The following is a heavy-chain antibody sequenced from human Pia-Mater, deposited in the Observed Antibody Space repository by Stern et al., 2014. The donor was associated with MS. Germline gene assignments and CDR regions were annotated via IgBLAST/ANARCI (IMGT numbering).Heavy chain of an antibody. CDR1: GFTFSDYY. CDR3: ARAGGSKDDF. D-gene: IGHD3-10*01. V-gene: IGHV3-11*01. Sequence: QVQLVQSGGGLVKPGGSLRLSCAASGFTFSDYYMNWIRQAPGKGLEWVSYISGRDGTIFYADSVKGRFTISRDNAKKSLYLQMSSLRAEDTAVYYCARAGGSKDDFWGQGTLVTVSS. CDR2: ISGRDGTI. J-gene: IGHJ4*02.